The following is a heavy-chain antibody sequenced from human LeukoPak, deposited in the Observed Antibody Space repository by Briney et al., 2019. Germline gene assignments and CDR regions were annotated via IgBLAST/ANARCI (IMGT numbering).Heavy chain of an antibody. D-gene: IGHD5-18*01. J-gene: IGHJ4*02. CDR2: INHSGST. V-gene: IGHV4-34*01. CDR1: GGSFSGYY. Sequence: SETLSLTCAVYGGSFSGYYWSWIRQPPGKGLEWIGEINHSGSTNYNPSLKSRVTISVDTSKNQLSLQLSSVTAADTAMYYCARGVYSYGPDYWGQGTLVTVSS. CDR3: ARGVYSYGPDY.